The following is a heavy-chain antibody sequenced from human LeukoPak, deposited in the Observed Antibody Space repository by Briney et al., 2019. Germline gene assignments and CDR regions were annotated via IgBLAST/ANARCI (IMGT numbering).Heavy chain of an antibody. J-gene: IGHJ4*02. CDR1: DGSISSGDYY. CDR2: IYYSGST. V-gene: IGHV4-30-4*08. D-gene: IGHD2-2*01. Sequence: SQTLSLTCTVSDGSISSGDYYWSWIRQPPGKGLEWIGYIYYSGSTYYNPSLKSRVTISVDTSKNQFSLKLSSVTAADTAVYYCARGGDCSSTSCPPKNWGQGTLVTVSS. CDR3: ARGGDCSSTSCPPKN.